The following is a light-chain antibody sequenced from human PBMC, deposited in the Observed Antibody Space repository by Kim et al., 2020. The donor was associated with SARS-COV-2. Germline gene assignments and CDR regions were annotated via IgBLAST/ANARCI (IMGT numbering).Light chain of an antibody. CDR1: SSNIGAGYE. CDR2: GDI. CDR3: QSYDNSLSGYV. Sequence: RVTSSCNGISSNIGAGYEVHWYQQLPGTAPKLLIYGDINRPSGVPDRFSRSKSGTSASLAITGLQTEDEADYYCQSYDNSLSGYVFGSGTKVYVL. J-gene: IGLJ1*01. V-gene: IGLV1-40*01.